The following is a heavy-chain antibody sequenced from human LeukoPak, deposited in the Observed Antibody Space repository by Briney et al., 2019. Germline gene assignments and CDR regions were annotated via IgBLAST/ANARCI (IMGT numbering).Heavy chain of an antibody. CDR3: AKTRAVGATPFDY. CDR1: GFTFNNYG. Sequence: TGGSLRLSCAASGFTFNNYGMHWVRQAPGKGLEWVAFIRYNGNNQYYADSVKGRFTISRDNSKNTLYLQMNSLRAEDTAVYYCAKTRAVGATPFDYWGQGTLVTVSS. D-gene: IGHD1-26*01. J-gene: IGHJ4*02. CDR2: IRYNGNNQ. V-gene: IGHV3-30*02.